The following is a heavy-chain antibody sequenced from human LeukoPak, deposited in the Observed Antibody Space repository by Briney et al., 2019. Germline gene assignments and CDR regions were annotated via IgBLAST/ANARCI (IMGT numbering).Heavy chain of an antibody. CDR3: ARANYQYAFDI. CDR2: INWNGGST. D-gene: IGHD1-7*01. V-gene: IGHV3-20*04. J-gene: IGHJ3*02. CDR1: GFTFNSYA. Sequence: GGSLRLSCAASGFTFNSYAMSWVRQAPGKGLEWVSGINWNGGSTGYADSVKGRFTISRDNAKNSLYLQMNSLRAEDTALYYCARANYQYAFDIWGQGTMVTVSS.